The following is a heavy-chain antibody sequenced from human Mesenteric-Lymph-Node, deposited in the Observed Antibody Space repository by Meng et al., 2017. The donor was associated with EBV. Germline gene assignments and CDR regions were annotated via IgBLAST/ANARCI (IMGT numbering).Heavy chain of an antibody. CDR3: ARITFGGAIGD. Sequence: QVPLQEPGPGLVKPSGTLSLPCAVSSGSISNSNWWSWVRQPPGKGLQWIGEIFHSGGTNYNPSLKSRVTISVDKSKNQFSLKVNSLTAADTAVYYCARITFGGAIGDWGQGTLVTVSS. CDR1: SGSISNSNW. CDR2: IFHSGGT. J-gene: IGHJ4*02. D-gene: IGHD3-16*02. V-gene: IGHV4-4*02.